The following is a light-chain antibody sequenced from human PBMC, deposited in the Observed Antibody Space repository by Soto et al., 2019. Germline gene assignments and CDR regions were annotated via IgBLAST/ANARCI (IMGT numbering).Light chain of an antibody. CDR1: QSISSH. CDR3: QQSYSSPPT. CDR2: AAS. J-gene: IGKJ1*01. Sequence: DIQMTQSPSSVSASVEDRVIITCRASQSISSHLNWYQQKPGKAPKLLIFAASSLQSGVPSRFSGSRSGPDFTLTISSLKPEDFATYYCQQSYSSPPTFGQGTKVDI. V-gene: IGKV1-39*01.